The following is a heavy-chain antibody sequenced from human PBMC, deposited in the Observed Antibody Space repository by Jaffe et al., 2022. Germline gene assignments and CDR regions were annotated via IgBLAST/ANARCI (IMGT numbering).Heavy chain of an antibody. CDR3: ARVGNPHLWYYDILTGVRVPRWFDP. CDR1: GYTFTGYY. V-gene: IGHV1-2*06. CDR2: INPNSGGT. J-gene: IGHJ5*02. Sequence: QVQLVQSGAEVKKPGASVKVSCKASGYTFTGYYMHWVRQAPGQGLEWMGRINPNSGGTNYAQKFQGRVTMTRDTSISTAYMELSRLRSDDTAVYYCARVGNPHLWYYDILTGVRVPRWFDPWGQGTLVTVSS. D-gene: IGHD3-9*01.